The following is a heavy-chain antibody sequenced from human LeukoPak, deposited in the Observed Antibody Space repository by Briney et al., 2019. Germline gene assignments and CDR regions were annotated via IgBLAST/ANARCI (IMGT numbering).Heavy chain of an antibody. J-gene: IGHJ5*02. V-gene: IGHV4-4*07. CDR2: IYSRVT. CDR1: GGSISSYY. D-gene: IGHD3-10*01. CDR3: ARDSGTTGEVKFDP. Sequence: PSETLSLTCTVSGGSISSYYLSWIRQPAGKVLEWIGRIYSRVTTYNPSLKSRVTMSADTSRNHVSLTLNSVTAADTAVYYCARDSGTTGEVKFDPWGQGTLVTVSS.